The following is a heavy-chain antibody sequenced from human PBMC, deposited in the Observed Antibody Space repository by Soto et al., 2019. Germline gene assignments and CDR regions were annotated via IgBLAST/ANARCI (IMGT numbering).Heavy chain of an antibody. V-gene: IGHV3-23*01. CDR2: VTGSGVST. CDR3: AKVRFNLYYFDS. CDR1: GFTFSSYA. D-gene: IGHD2-8*01. J-gene: IGHJ4*02. Sequence: PVGSLRLSCVVSGFTFSSYAMSWVRQAPGKGLEWVSVVTGSGVSTYYADSVKGRFTISRDNSENTLFLQMNGLRADDTAVYYCAKVRFNLYYFDSWGQGTLVTVSS.